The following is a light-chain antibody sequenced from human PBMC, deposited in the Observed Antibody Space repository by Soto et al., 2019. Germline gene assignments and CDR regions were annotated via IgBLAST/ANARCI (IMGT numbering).Light chain of an antibody. V-gene: IGKV3-20*01. CDR1: QTVINNQ. J-gene: IGKJ5*01. Sequence: PGERATLSCRASQTVINNQLAWYQQTPGQAPRLLIYAASSRATGIPERFSGSGSGTDFTLTITRLEPEDSAMYYCQQYGSSGGITFGHGTRLETK. CDR3: QQYGSSGGIT. CDR2: AAS.